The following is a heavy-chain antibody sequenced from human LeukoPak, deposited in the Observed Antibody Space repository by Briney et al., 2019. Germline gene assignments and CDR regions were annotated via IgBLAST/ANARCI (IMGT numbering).Heavy chain of an antibody. Sequence: ASVKVSCKASGYTFTSYGISWVRQAPGQGLEWMGWINPNSGGTNYAQKFQGRVTMTRDTSISTAYMELSRLRSDDTAVYYCARVEYYYDSSGYYGSDYWGQGTLVTVSS. D-gene: IGHD3-22*01. J-gene: IGHJ4*02. CDR3: ARVEYYYDSSGYYGSDY. V-gene: IGHV1-2*02. CDR1: GYTFTSYG. CDR2: INPNSGGT.